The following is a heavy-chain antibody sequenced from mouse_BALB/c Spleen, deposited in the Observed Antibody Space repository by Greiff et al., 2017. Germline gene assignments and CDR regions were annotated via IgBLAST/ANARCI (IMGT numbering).Heavy chain of an antibody. J-gene: IGHJ3*01. CDR3: ARHYYYGSSSAWFAY. D-gene: IGHD1-1*01. CDR2: INSNGGST. CDR1: GFTFSSYY. V-gene: IGHV5-6-2*01. Sequence: EVKLMESGGGLVKLGGSLKLSCAASGFTFSSYYMSWVRQTPEKRLELVAAINSNGGSTYYPDTVKGRFTISRDNAKNTLYLQMSSLKSEDTALYYCARHYYYGSSSAWFAYWGQGTLVTVSA.